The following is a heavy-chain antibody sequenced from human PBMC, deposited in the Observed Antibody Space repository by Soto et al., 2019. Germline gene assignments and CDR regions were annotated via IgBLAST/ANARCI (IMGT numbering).Heavy chain of an antibody. D-gene: IGHD2-21*02. V-gene: IGHV4-38-2*01. CDR2: IYHSGST. CDR1: VYAISNFYC. J-gene: IGHJ5*02. CDR3: ARVGPYCGGDCYSPPP. Sequence: SETLSITCAVSVYAISNFYCWGWIRQPPGKGLECIVTIYHSGSTYYNPSLKSRVTISVDASENHFSLKLSSVTAADTAVYSCARVGPYCGGDCYSPPPWGQGTLVTVSS.